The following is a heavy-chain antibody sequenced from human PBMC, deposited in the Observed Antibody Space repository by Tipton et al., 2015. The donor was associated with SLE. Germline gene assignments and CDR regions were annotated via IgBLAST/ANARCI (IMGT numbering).Heavy chain of an antibody. CDR3: ARVSRFLEMGYFDY. CDR1: GGSISSSSYY. J-gene: IGHJ4*02. V-gene: IGHV4-39*07. Sequence: TLSLTCTVSGGSISSSSYYWGWIRQPPGKGLEWIGSIYYSGSTYYHPSLKSRVTISVDTSKNQFSLKLSSVTAADTAVYYCARVSRFLEMGYFDYWGQGTLVTVSS. CDR2: IYYSGST. D-gene: IGHD3-3*01.